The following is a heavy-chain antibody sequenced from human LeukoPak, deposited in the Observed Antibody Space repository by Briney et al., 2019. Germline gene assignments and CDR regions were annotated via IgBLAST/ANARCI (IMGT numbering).Heavy chain of an antibody. CDR3: AVRYCSSTSCRAGRYYYGMDV. D-gene: IGHD2-2*01. V-gene: IGHV3-66*01. Sequence: GGSLRLSCAASGFTVSSNYMSWVRQAPGKGLEWVSVIYSGGSTYYADSVKGRFTISRDNSKNTLYLQMNSLRAEDTAVYYCAVRYCSSTSCRAGRYYYGMDVWGQGTTVTVSS. CDR1: GFTVSSNY. J-gene: IGHJ6*02. CDR2: IYSGGST.